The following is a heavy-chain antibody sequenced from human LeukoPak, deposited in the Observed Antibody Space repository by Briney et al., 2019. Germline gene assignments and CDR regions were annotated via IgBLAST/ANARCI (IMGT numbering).Heavy chain of an antibody. CDR1: GFTFSSYA. CDR2: ISGSGGST. D-gene: IGHD3-3*01. J-gene: IGHJ1*01. CDR3: AKDLLETTIFGVVLISGSGYFQH. Sequence: GGSLRLSCAASGFTFSSYAMSWVRQAPGKGLEWVSAISGSGGSTYYADSVKGWFTISRDNSKNTLYLQMNSLRAEDTAVYYCAKDLLETTIFGVVLISGSGYFQHWGQGTLVTVSS. V-gene: IGHV3-23*01.